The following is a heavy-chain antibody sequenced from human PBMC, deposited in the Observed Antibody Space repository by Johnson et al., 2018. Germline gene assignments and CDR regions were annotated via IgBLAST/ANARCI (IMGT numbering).Heavy chain of an antibody. V-gene: IGHV3-30*03. CDR1: GFTFSSYG. CDR3: ARLNGGATEMAFDI. J-gene: IGHJ3*02. CDR2: ISYDGSNK. D-gene: IGHD1-26*01. Sequence: VQLLESGGGVVQPGRSLRLSCAASGFTFSSYGMPWVRPAPGKGLEWVAVISYDGSNKYYADSVKGRYNISRDNSKNTLYLQMNSLRAEDTAVYYCARLNGGATEMAFDIWGQGTMGTVSS.